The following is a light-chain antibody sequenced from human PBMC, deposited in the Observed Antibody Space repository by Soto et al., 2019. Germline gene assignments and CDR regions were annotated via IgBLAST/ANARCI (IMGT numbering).Light chain of an antibody. V-gene: IGKV1-5*03. CDR2: KAS. CDR1: QTISTF. Sequence: DIQMTQSPSTLSASVGDRVTITCRASQTISTFLAWYQQRPGKAPNLLIYKASSLESGVPSRFSGSGSGTEFTLTISSLQPDDFATYFCQKYSTYPLTFGQGTKVAVK. CDR3: QKYSTYPLT. J-gene: IGKJ1*01.